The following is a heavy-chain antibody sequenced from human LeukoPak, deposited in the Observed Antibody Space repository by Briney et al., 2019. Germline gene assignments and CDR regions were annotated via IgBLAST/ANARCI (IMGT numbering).Heavy chain of an antibody. CDR2: ISGSGGST. D-gene: IGHD3-9*01. CDR1: GFTFSSYA. J-gene: IGHJ4*02. V-gene: IGHV3-23*01. CDR3: AKENPSTYYDILTGYYFIDY. Sequence: GGSLGLSCAASGFTFSSYAMSWVRQAPGKGLEWVSAISGSGGSTYYAGSVKGRFTISRDNSKNTLYLQMNSLRAEDTAVYYCAKENPSTYYDILTGYYFIDYWGQGTLVTVSS.